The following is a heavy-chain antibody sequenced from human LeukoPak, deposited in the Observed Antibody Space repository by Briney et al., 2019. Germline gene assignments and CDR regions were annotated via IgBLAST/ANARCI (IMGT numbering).Heavy chain of an antibody. Sequence: NPSETLSLTCTVSGGSISTYFWSWIRQPPGKGLEWIGYIYYSGSTNYNPSLKSRVTISLDTSKNQFSLKLSSVTAADTAVYYCARDSDYYDTSGPLDVWGKGTTVTISS. CDR2: IYYSGST. CDR1: GGSISTYF. V-gene: IGHV4-59*12. J-gene: IGHJ6*04. CDR3: ARDSDYYDTSGPLDV. D-gene: IGHD3-22*01.